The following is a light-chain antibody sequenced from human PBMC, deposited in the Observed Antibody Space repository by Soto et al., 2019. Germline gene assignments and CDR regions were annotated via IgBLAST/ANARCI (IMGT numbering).Light chain of an antibody. CDR3: SSYTSSSTLV. V-gene: IGLV2-14*01. CDR2: DVS. J-gene: IGLJ1*01. Sequence: QSALTQPASVSGSPGQSITISCTGTSSDVGGYNYVSWYQQHPGKAPKLMIYDVSNRPSGVSNRFSGSKSGNTASLTISWLQAEDAADYYCSSYTSSSTLVFGTGTQLPVL. CDR1: SSDVGGYNY.